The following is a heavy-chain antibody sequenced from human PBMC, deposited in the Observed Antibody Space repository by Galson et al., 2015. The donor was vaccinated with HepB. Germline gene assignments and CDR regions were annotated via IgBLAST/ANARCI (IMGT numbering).Heavy chain of an antibody. J-gene: IGHJ6*02. CDR3: ARDKPRLYCSSTSCYGYYYYGMDV. CDR1: GYTFTSYA. CDR2: INTNTGNP. V-gene: IGHV7-4-1*02. D-gene: IGHD2-2*01. Sequence: SVKVSCKASGYTFTSYAMNWVRQAPGQGLEWMGWINTNTGNPTYAQGFTGRFVFSLDTSVSTAYLQISSLKAEDTAVYYCARDKPRLYCSSTSCYGYYYYGMDVWGQGTTVTVSS.